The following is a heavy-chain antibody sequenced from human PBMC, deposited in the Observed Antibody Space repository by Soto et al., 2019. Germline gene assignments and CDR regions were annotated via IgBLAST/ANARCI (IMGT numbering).Heavy chain of an antibody. J-gene: IGHJ5*02. CDR2: IYYSGNT. CDR1: SASLSSSTYY. CDR3: ARVPDR. Sequence: PSETLSLTCSVSSASLSSSTYYWSWIRQPPGRGPEWIGSIYYSGNTYYKPSLKSRVSISIDTSRNQFSLKLTSVTAADTAVYYCARVPDRWGQGTLVTVSS. D-gene: IGHD2-2*01. V-gene: IGHV4-39*07.